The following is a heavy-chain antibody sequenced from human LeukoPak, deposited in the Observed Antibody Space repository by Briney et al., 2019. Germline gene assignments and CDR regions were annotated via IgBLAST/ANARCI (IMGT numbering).Heavy chain of an antibody. CDR3: ATVYCGGDCQPDAFDI. D-gene: IGHD2-21*02. J-gene: IGHJ3*02. CDR2: FDPEDGET. Sequence: GASVKVSCKVSGYTLTEISMHWVRQAHGKGLEWMGGFDPEDGETIYAQKFQGRVTMTEDTSTDTAYMELSSLRSEDTAVYYCATVYCGGDCQPDAFDIWGQGTMVTVSS. V-gene: IGHV1-24*01. CDR1: GYTLTEIS.